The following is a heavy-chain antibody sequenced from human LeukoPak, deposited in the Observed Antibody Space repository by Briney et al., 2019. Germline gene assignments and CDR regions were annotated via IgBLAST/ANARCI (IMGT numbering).Heavy chain of an antibody. CDR3: RKGSRELVFDY. D-gene: IGHD6-13*01. Sequence: GRSLRLSCAASGFTFSSYAMSWVRQAHGKGLEWVSAISGSGGSTYYADSVKGRFTISRDNSKNTLYLQMNRLRAEDTAVYYGRKGSRELVFDYWGQGTLVSVSS. CDR1: GFTFSSYA. J-gene: IGHJ4*02. CDR2: ISGSGGST. V-gene: IGHV3-23*01.